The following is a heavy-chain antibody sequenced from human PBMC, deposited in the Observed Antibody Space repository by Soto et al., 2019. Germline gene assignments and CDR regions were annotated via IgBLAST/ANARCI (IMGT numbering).Heavy chain of an antibody. CDR3: ARVQRDTAMGHFDY. CDR1: GGSINSVDYY. V-gene: IGHV4-30-4*01. Sequence: QVQLQESGPGLVKPSQTLSLICSVSGGSINSVDYYWAWIRQTPGKGLEWIGYTSYFGTTDYMPSLRSRVTMSVDTSKNQFSLRLSSETAADTALYYCARVQRDTAMGHFDYWGQGTLVIVSS. D-gene: IGHD5-18*01. CDR2: TSYFGTT. J-gene: IGHJ4*02.